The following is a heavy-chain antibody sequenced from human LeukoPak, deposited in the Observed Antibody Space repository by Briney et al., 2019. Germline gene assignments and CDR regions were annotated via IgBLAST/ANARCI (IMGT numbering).Heavy chain of an antibody. J-gene: IGHJ4*02. V-gene: IGHV1-24*01. D-gene: IGHD3-10*01. CDR1: GYTLTELS. Sequence: ASVKVSCKVSGYTLTELSMHWVRQAPGKGLEWMGGFDPEDGETIYAQKFQGGVTMTEDTSTDTAYMELSSLRSEDTAVYYCATDEVRGVLRSLHYWGQGTLVTVSS. CDR2: FDPEDGET. CDR3: ATDEVRGVLRSLHY.